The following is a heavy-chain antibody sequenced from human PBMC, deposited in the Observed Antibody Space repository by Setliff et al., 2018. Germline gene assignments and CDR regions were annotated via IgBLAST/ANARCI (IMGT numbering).Heavy chain of an antibody. CDR1: GYTFTSYD. J-gene: IGHJ3*02. CDR3: ARDGDNYYDSSGYYLNHAFDI. Sequence: ASVKVSCKASGYTFTSYDINWVRQATGQGLEWMGWTNPNSGNTGYAQKFQGRVTMTRNTSISTAYMELSSLRSEDTAVYYCARDGDNYYDSSGYYLNHAFDIWGQGTMVTVSS. CDR2: TNPNSGNT. D-gene: IGHD3-22*01. V-gene: IGHV1-8*02.